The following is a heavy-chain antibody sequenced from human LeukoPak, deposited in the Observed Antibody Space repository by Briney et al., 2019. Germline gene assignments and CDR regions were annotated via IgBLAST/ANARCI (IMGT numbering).Heavy chain of an antibody. D-gene: IGHD5-24*01. CDR1: RFSFSNHS. V-gene: IGHV3-53*01. CDR3: ARRDDHNGRDY. Sequence: GGSLRLSCAASRFSFSNHSMNWVRQAPGKGLEWVSVLYNAGSTYYADSVKGRFTISRDNSKNTVYLQMNSLRAEDTAMYYCARRDDHNGRDYWGQGTLVTVSS. CDR2: LYNAGST. J-gene: IGHJ4*02.